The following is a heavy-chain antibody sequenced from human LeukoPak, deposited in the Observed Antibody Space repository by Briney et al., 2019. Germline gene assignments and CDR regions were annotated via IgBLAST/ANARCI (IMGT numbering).Heavy chain of an antibody. D-gene: IGHD4-17*01. CDR2: ISSSSSYI. V-gene: IGHV3-21*01. CDR3: ARDSVGIYGDDAFDI. CDR1: GFTFSSYE. J-gene: IGHJ3*02. Sequence: GGSLRLSCAVSGFTFSSYEMNWVRQAPGKGLEWVSSISSSSSYIYYADSVKGRFTISRDNAKNSLYLQMNSLRAEDTAVYYCARDSVGIYGDDAFDIRGQGTMVTVSS.